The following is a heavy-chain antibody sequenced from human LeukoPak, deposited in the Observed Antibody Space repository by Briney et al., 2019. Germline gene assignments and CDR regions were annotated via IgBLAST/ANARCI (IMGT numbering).Heavy chain of an antibody. V-gene: IGHV3-23*01. J-gene: IGHJ4*02. CDR1: GFTFSSYA. D-gene: IGHD6-6*01. CDR3: AKVAFRSSSYISGIEY. CDR2: ISGSGGST. Sequence: SGGSLRPSCAASGFTFSSYAMSWVRQAPGKGLEWVSAISGSGGSTYYADSVKGRFTISRDNSKNTLYLQMNSLRAEDTAVYYCAKVAFRSSSYISGIEYWGQGTLVTVSS.